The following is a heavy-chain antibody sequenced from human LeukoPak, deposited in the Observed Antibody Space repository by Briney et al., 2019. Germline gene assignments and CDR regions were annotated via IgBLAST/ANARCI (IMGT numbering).Heavy chain of an antibody. V-gene: IGHV3-7*01. J-gene: IGHJ6*02. CDR1: GFTFSSYW. Sequence: QPGGSLRLSCAASGFTFSSYWMSWVRQAPGKGLEWVANIKQDGSEKYYVDSVKGRFTISRDNAKNSLYLQMNSLRAEDTVVYYCARDPVQSKTTIFGVVTYYYGMDVRGQGTTVTVSS. CDR2: IKQDGSEK. D-gene: IGHD3-3*01. CDR3: ARDPVQSKTTIFGVVTYYYGMDV.